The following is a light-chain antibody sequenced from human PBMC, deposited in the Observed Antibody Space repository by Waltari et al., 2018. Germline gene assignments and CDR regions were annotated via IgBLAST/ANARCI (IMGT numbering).Light chain of an antibody. Sequence: QSALTQPASVSGSPGQSITISCTGTSSDVGSYNLVSWYQQHPGKAPKLMIYEGSKRPSGVSNRFSGSNSGNTASLTISGLQAEDEADYYCGSYAGSRVFGTGTKVTVL. CDR1: SSDVGSYNL. CDR2: EGS. CDR3: GSYAGSRV. V-gene: IGLV2-23*01. J-gene: IGLJ1*01.